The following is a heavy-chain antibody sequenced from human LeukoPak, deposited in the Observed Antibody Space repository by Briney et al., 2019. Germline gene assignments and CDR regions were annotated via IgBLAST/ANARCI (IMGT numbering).Heavy chain of an antibody. Sequence: QPGGSLRLSCAASGFTFSSYAMHWVRQAPGKGLEWVAVISYDGSNKYYAASVKGRFTISRDNSKNTLYLQMNSLRAEDTAVYYCAKGISGSGLDAFDIWGQGTMVTVSS. J-gene: IGHJ3*02. D-gene: IGHD3-10*01. CDR1: GFTFSSYA. CDR2: ISYDGSNK. CDR3: AKGISGSGLDAFDI. V-gene: IGHV3-30*04.